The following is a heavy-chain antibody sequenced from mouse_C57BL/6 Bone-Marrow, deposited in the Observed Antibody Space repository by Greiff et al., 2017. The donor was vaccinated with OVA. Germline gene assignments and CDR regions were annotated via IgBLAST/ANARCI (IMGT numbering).Heavy chain of an antibody. CDR1: GYTFTDYN. V-gene: IGHV1-22*01. CDR3: ARSGLLRSNFDY. Sequence: EVQLQQSGPELVKPGASVKMSCKASGYTFTDYNMHWVKQSHGKSLEWIGYINPNTGGTSYNQKFKGKATLTVNKSSSTAYMELRSLTSEDSAVYYCARSGLLRSNFDYWGQGTTLTVSS. D-gene: IGHD1-1*01. CDR2: INPNTGGT. J-gene: IGHJ2*01.